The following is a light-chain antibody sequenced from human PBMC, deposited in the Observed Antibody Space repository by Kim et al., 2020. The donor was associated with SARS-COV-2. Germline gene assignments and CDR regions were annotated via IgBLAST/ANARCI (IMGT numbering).Light chain of an antibody. Sequence: EIVLTQSPGTLSLSPGERATLSCRASHSVSSAYLAWYHQKPGQAPRLLIYGAFHRTTGIPDRFSGSGSGTDFTLTISRLEPEDFAVYYCHQYGSHWTFGQGTKVDIK. J-gene: IGKJ1*01. CDR2: GAF. V-gene: IGKV3-20*01. CDR3: HQYGSHWT. CDR1: HSVSSAY.